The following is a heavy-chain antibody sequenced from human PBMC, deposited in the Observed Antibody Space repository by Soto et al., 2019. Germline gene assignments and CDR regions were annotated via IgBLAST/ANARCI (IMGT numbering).Heavy chain of an antibody. D-gene: IGHD2-15*01. CDR2: IFHSGST. CDR1: GVSIYISNW. CDR3: ARSISTLIGQTKSNYFVY. V-gene: IGHV4-4*02. Sequence: SETLSLTCSVSGVSIYISNWGSWVRQSPAKGLEWIVEIFHSGSTNYNPSLRSRVTISVDRSKNQFSMTLDSVTAGDTAVYYCARSISTLIGQTKSNYFVYLGHGTPVTCSS. J-gene: IGHJ4*01.